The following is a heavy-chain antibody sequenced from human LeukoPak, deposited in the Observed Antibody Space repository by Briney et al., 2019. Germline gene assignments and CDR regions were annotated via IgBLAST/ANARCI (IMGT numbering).Heavy chain of an antibody. Sequence: GGSLRLSCAASGFTFSSYAMSWVRQAPGKGLEWISVISGSGGTTYYADSVKGRLTISRDNSKNTLYLQMNSLRAEDTAVYYCAKAIDYGDGNYFDYWGQGTLVTVSS. CDR1: GFTFSSYA. V-gene: IGHV3-23*01. CDR2: ISGSGGTT. D-gene: IGHD4-17*01. J-gene: IGHJ4*02. CDR3: AKAIDYGDGNYFDY.